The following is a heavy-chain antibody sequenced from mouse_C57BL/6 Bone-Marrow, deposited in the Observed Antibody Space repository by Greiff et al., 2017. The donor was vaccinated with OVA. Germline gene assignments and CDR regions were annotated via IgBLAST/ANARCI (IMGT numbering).Heavy chain of an antibody. V-gene: IGHV1-69*01. CDR1: GYTFTSYW. CDR2: IDPSDSYT. Sequence: QVQLKQPGAELVMPGASVKLSCKASGYTFTSYWMHWVKQRPGQGLEWIGEIDPSDSYTNYNQKFKGKSTLTVDKSSSTAYMQFSSLTSEDSAVYYCARSNAMDYWGQGTSVTVSS. CDR3: ARSNAMDY. J-gene: IGHJ4*01.